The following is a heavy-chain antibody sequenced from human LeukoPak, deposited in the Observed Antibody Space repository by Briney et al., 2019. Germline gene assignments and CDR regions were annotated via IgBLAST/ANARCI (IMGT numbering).Heavy chain of an antibody. D-gene: IGHD3-22*01. V-gene: IGHV3-23*01. CDR3: AKDSTEGKYYYDSSGRGPFDY. CDR1: GFTFSSYA. Sequence: PGGSLRLSCAAPGFTFSSYAMSWVRQAPGKGLEWVSAISGSGGSTYYADSVKGRFTISRDNSKNTLYLQMNSLRAEDTAVYYCAKDSTEGKYYYDSSGRGPFDYWGQGTLVTVSS. CDR2: ISGSGGST. J-gene: IGHJ4*02.